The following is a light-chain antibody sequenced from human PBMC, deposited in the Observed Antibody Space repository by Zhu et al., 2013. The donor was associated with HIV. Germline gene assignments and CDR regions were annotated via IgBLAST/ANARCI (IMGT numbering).Light chain of an antibody. Sequence: EIVMTQSPATLSESPGERATLSCRASQSVSTSLAWYQQKPGQAPRLLIYATSTRATGTPARFSGSGSGTEFTLTITSLQSEDFAVYFCHQYNNWPLTFGQGTKVEIK. J-gene: IGKJ1*01. V-gene: IGKV3D-15*01. CDR2: ATS. CDR1: QSVSTS. CDR3: HQYNNWPLT.